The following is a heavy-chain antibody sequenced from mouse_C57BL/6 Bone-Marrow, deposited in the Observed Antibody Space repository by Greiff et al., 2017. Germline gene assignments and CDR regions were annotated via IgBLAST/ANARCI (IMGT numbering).Heavy chain of an antibody. J-gene: IGHJ3*01. Sequence: QVQLQQPGAELVKPGASVKLSCKASGYTFTSYWMHWVKQRPGQGLEWIGMIHPNSGSTNYNEKFKSKATLTVDKSSSTAYMQLSSLTSEDSAVYYWAGDYYGSSYGFAYWGQGTLVTVSA. D-gene: IGHD1-1*01. V-gene: IGHV1-64*01. CDR2: IHPNSGST. CDR3: AGDYYGSSYGFAY. CDR1: GYTFTSYW.